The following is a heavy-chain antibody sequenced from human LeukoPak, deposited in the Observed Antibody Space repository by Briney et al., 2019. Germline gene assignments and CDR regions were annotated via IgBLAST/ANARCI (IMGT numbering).Heavy chain of an antibody. D-gene: IGHD3-10*01. CDR2: IYYSGST. Sequence: PSETLSLTCTVSGGSISSGGYYWSWIRQHPGKGLEWIGYIYYSGSTYYNPSLKSRVTISVDTSKNQFSLKLSSVTAADTAVYYCARERSGANWFDPWGRGTLVTVSS. V-gene: IGHV4-31*03. CDR3: ARERSGANWFDP. CDR1: GGSISSGGYY. J-gene: IGHJ5*02.